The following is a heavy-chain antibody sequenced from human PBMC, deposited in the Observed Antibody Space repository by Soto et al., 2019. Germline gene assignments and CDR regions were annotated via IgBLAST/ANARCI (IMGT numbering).Heavy chain of an antibody. CDR2: ISSTSSSI. J-gene: IGHJ4*02. Sequence: GGSLRLSCVVSGFTFSIYGMNWVRQAPGKGLEWVSFISSTSSSIWYADSMKGRFTVSRDNARNSLYLQINSLRAEDTAVYFCARAPIDYWGRGTLVTVSS. CDR1: GFTFSIYG. V-gene: IGHV3-21*06. CDR3: ARAPIDY.